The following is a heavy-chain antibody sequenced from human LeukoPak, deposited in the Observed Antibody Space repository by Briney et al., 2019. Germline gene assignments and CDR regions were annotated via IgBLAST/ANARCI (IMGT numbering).Heavy chain of an antibody. Sequence: PGGSLRLSCASSGFSFSNYGIHWVRQAPGKGLEWVAALLYDGNTKHYADSVRGRFTISRDISKNTFYLQMNSLTAEDTAVYYCARDHRPDIQYFYFDVWGKGTTVAVSS. J-gene: IGHJ6*03. CDR1: GFSFSNYG. CDR2: LLYDGNTK. V-gene: IGHV3-33*01. CDR3: ARDHRPDIQYFYFDV. D-gene: IGHD3-9*01.